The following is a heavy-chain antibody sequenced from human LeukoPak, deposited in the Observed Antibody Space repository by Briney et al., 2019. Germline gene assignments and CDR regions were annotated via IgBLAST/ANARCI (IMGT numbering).Heavy chain of an antibody. Sequence: ASVTVSCKASGYSFTYYYIHWVRQAPGQGLEWMAWIDPDSGDTNYAQKFQGRVTLTRDTSSSTAFLDLSRLRSDDTAVYYCARSITYYSGSGRNYYYMDVWGKGTAVTVSS. CDR3: ARSITYYSGSGRNYYYMDV. D-gene: IGHD3-10*01. J-gene: IGHJ6*03. CDR1: GYSFTYYY. CDR2: IDPDSGDT. V-gene: IGHV1-2*02.